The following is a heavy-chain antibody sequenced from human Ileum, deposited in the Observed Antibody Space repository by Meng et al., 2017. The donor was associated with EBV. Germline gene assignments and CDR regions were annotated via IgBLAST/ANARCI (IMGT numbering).Heavy chain of an antibody. Sequence: QVQLLESGPGPVKPSGTLSLTCTVSSGSVSSGDYHWSWIRQPPGKGLEWIGYILSGSTNYDPSLTNRVTISVDTSKNHFSLKLTSVTAADTAVYYCAGGRAGYGGYKTWGQGTLVTVSS. D-gene: IGHD5-12*01. CDR1: SGSVSSGDYH. CDR2: ILSGST. V-gene: IGHV4-61*03. J-gene: IGHJ4*02. CDR3: AGGRAGYGGYKT.